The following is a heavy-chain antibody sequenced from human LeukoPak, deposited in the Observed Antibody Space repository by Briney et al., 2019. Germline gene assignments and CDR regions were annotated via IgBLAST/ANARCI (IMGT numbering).Heavy chain of an antibody. CDR2: ISYDGSNK. Sequence: PGGSLRLSCAASGFTFSSYAMHWGRQAPGKGLEWVAVISYDGSNKYYADSVKGRFTISRDNSKNTLYLQMNSLRAEDTAVYYCATGSSSPYYYYGMDVWGKGTTVTVSS. CDR1: GFTFSSYA. CDR3: ATGSSSPYYYYGMDV. J-gene: IGHJ6*04. V-gene: IGHV3-30*04. D-gene: IGHD3-10*01.